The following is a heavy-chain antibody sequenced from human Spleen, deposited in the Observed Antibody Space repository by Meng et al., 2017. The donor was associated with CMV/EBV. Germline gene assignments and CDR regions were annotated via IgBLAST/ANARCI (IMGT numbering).Heavy chain of an antibody. CDR1: FRSYG. J-gene: IGHJ5*02. CDR3: ARDRGDTGFYDP. V-gene: IGHV3-30*02. D-gene: IGHD3-10*01. Sequence: FRSYGMPWVRQAPGKGLQWVAFIRSDGSNKYYVDAVKGRFSISRDDSKNTLYLQMNSLRTEDTAVYYCARDRGDTGFYDPWGQGTLVTVSS. CDR2: IRSDGSNK.